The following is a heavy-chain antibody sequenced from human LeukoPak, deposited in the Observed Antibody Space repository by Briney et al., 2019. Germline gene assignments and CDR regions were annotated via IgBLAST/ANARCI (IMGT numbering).Heavy chain of an antibody. CDR3: ARDFSYDSSGTRAPIGY. V-gene: IGHV7-4-1*02. D-gene: IGHD3-22*01. J-gene: IGHJ4*02. Sequence: ASVKVSCKASGYTFNSYGLNWVRQAPGQGLEWMGWINTNTGNPTYVQGFTGRFVFSLDTSVNTAYLQISSLKAEDTAVYYCARDFSYDSSGTRAPIGYWGQGTLVTVSS. CDR2: INTNTGNP. CDR1: GYTFNSYG.